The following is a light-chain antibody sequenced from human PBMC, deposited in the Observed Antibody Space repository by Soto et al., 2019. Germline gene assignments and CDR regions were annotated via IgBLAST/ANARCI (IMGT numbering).Light chain of an antibody. CDR2: GAS. V-gene: IGKV3-15*01. CDR1: QSVSIN. J-gene: IGKJ5*01. Sequence: EIVMTQSPATLSLSPGERATLSYRASQSVSINLAWYQQKPGQAPRLLFYGASTRATGIPARFSGSGSGTEFTLTISGLQSEDFAVYYCQQYNLWPDTFGQGTDWIL. CDR3: QQYNLWPDT.